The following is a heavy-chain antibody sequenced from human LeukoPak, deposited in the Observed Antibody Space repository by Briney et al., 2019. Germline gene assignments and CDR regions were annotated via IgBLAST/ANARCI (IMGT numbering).Heavy chain of an antibody. Sequence: GESLKISCKGSGYSFTSYWIGWVRQMPGKGLEWMGIIHPGDSDTRYSPSFQGQVTFSVDKSISTAYLQWSSLRASDTAIYYCARQALGYCSGGNCYSDYWGQGTLVSVSS. CDR2: IHPGDSDT. J-gene: IGHJ4*02. D-gene: IGHD2-15*01. V-gene: IGHV5-51*01. CDR1: GYSFTSYW. CDR3: ARQALGYCSGGNCYSDY.